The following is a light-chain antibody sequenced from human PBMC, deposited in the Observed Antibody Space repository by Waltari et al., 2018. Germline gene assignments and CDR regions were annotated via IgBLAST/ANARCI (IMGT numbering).Light chain of an antibody. Sequence: QSVLTQPPSVSGAPGQRVTISCTGTSSNIGAGPDVHWYQQFPGTAPKLRIYGNSNRPSGVPDRFSGSKSDTSASLTITGLQAEDEADYFCHSFDSSLSTGVVFGGGTKVTVL. CDR2: GNS. J-gene: IGLJ2*01. CDR3: HSFDSSLSTGVV. CDR1: SSNIGAGPD. V-gene: IGLV1-40*01.